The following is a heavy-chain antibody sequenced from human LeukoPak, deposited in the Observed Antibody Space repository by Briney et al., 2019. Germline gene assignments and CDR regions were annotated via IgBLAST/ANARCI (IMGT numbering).Heavy chain of an antibody. Sequence: TSETLSLTCTVPGGSVSSSSYYWGWIRQPPGKGLEWLGSIYYSGTTYYNPSLKSRVTISVDTSKNQFSLKLRSVTAADTAVYYCARHSQYSYGLLYFFDFWGQGTLVTVSS. V-gene: IGHV4-39*01. D-gene: IGHD5-18*01. CDR2: IYYSGTT. CDR3: ARHSQYSYGLLYFFDF. CDR1: GGSVSSSSYY. J-gene: IGHJ4*02.